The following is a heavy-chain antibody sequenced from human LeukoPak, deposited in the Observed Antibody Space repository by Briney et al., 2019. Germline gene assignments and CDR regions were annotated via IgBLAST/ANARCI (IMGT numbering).Heavy chain of an antibody. J-gene: IGHJ4*02. CDR1: GYSFTGDY. Sequence: ASVKVSFKASGYSFTGDYMHWVRQAPGQGLEWMGWINPNSVGTNYAQKFQGRVAMTRDTSISTAYMDLSRLRSDDTAVYYCARGRAGDYFDYWGQGTLVTVSS. CDR3: ARGRAGDYFDY. CDR2: INPNSVGT. V-gene: IGHV1-2*02.